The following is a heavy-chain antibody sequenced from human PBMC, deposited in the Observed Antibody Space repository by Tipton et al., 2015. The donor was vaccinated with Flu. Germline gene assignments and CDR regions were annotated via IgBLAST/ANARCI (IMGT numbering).Heavy chain of an antibody. J-gene: IGHJ4*02. Sequence: SLRLSCAASEFTFSHYGMHWVRQAPGKGLEWVANINQDASEIDYLDSVKGRFTVSRDNAKDSLYLQMNSLRDEDTAVYYCARLRGGYDFDYWGQGTLVTVSS. CDR3: ARLRGGYDFDY. CDR2: INQDASEI. V-gene: IGHV3-7*01. D-gene: IGHD5-12*01. CDR1: EFTFSHYG.